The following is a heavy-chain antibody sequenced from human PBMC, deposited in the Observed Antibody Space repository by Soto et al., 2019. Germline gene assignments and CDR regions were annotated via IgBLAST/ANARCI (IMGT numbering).Heavy chain of an antibody. CDR2: ISTYNGNP. V-gene: IGHV1-18*01. CDR1: GYIFTSQG. J-gene: IGHJ4*02. CDR3: ARGRTWALDY. Sequence: QIQLVQSGAEVKKPGASVKVSCKASGYIFTSQGISWVRQAPGQGLEGMGWISTYNGNPNYAQKLQGRVTITTHTSTTTAFLELRSLTSDDTAVYYCARGRTWALDYWGQGTQVIVSS. D-gene: IGHD1-7*01.